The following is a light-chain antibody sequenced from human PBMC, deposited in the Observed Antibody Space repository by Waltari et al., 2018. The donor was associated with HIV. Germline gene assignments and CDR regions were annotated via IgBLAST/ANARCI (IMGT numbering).Light chain of an antibody. V-gene: IGLV3-1*01. CDR2: RDD. J-gene: IGLJ2*01. CDR3: QAWDSNSYVV. CDR1: KLGDNY. Sequence: SYELTQPPSVSVSPGHTATIACSGDKLGDNYVSWYQQKAGQSPVVVIFRDDKRPSGIPERFSGSNSGNTATLTISGTQAIDEADYYCQAWDSNSYVVFGGGTKLTVL.